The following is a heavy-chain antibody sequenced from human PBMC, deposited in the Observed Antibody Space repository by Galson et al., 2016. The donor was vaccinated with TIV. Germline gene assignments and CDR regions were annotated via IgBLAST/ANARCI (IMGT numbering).Heavy chain of an antibody. D-gene: IGHD3-16*01. CDR3: AKDSQMLNASPLGLDA. Sequence: SVKVSCKASGDAISWVRQAPGQGLEWMGVIIPFYGTTKYAEKFQGRFTISRDISKKTLFLQMNSLRPDDTAVYYCAKDSQMLNASPLGLDAWGQGALVTVSS. J-gene: IGHJ5*02. V-gene: IGHV1-69*05. CDR2: IIPFYGTT. CDR1: GDA.